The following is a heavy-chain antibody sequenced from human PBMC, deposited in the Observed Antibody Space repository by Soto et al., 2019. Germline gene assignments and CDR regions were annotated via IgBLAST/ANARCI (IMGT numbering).Heavy chain of an antibody. D-gene: IGHD3-10*01. CDR2: ISYDGSNK. CDR1: GFTFSSYA. Sequence: QVQLVESGGGVVQPGRSLRLSCAASGFTFSSYAMHWVRQAPGKGLEWVAVISYDGSNKYYADSVKGRFTISRDNSKNTLYLQMNSLRAEDTAVYYCARDWGYYGPYYYYYGMDVWGQGTTVTVSS. CDR3: ARDWGYYGPYYYYYGMDV. J-gene: IGHJ6*02. V-gene: IGHV3-30-3*01.